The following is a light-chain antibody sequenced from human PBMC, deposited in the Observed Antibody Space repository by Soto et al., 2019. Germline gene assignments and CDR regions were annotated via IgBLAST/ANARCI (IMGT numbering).Light chain of an antibody. CDR3: AAWDDSLSGLV. CDR2: RNN. CDR1: SSIIGSNY. V-gene: IGLV1-47*01. Sequence: QSVLTQPPSASGTPGQRVTISCSGSSSIIGSNYVYWYQQLPGTAPKLLIYRNNQRPSGVPDRFSGSKSGTSASLAISGLRSEEEADYYCAAWDDSLSGLVFGGGTKVTVL. J-gene: IGLJ2*01.